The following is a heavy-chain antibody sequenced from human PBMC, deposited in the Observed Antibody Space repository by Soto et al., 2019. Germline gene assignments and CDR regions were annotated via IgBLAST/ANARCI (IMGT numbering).Heavy chain of an antibody. Sequence: QVQLVQSGAEVKKPGASVKVSCKASGYTFTSYDINWVRQATGQGLEWMGWMNPNSGNTGYAQKFMGRVTMTRNTSVXXAXLELSSLRSEDTAVYYCARRGYSSSWYYYYYYGMDVWGQGTTVTVSS. CDR1: GYTFTSYD. V-gene: IGHV1-8*01. J-gene: IGHJ6*02. CDR3: ARRGYSSSWYYYYYYGMDV. D-gene: IGHD6-13*01. CDR2: MNPNSGNT.